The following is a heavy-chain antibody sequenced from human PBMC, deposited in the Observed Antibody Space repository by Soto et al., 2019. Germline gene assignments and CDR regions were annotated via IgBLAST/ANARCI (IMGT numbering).Heavy chain of an antibody. J-gene: IGHJ6*02. CDR1: GFRFSDHY. D-gene: IGHD3-10*01. CDR2: IIIISHI. CDR3: AREGFGESHHYYYYYGMDV. V-gene: IGHV3-11*05. Sequence: GGSLRLSCAASGFRFSDHYMNWIRQAPGKWLEWVSFIIIISHINYADSVKGRFNISRDNAENSLYLQINSLRAGDTAVYYCAREGFGESHHYYYYYGMDVWGQGTTVTISS.